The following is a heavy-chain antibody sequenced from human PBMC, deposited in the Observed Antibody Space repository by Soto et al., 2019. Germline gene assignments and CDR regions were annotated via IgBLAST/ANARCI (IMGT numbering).Heavy chain of an antibody. CDR1: GYTFTSYG. CDR3: AREKRYFDWLSPYGMDV. J-gene: IGHJ6*02. D-gene: IGHD3-9*01. CDR2: ISAYNGNT. V-gene: IGHV1-18*04. Sequence: ASVKVSCKASGYTFTSYGISWVRQAPGQGLEWMGWISAYNGNTNYAQKLQGRVTTTTDTSTSTAYMELRSLRSDDTAVYYCAREKRYFDWLSPYGMDVWGQGTTVTVSS.